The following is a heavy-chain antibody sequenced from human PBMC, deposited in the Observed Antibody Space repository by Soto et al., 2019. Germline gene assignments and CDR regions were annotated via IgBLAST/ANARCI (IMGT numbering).Heavy chain of an antibody. V-gene: IGHV1-2*04. Sequence: ASVKVSCKASGYTFTGYYMHWVRQAPGQGLEWMGWINPNSGGTNYAQKFQGWVTMTRDTSISTAYMELSRLRSDDTAVYYCARGNGDTFPYYYYGMDVWGQGTTVTVSS. D-gene: IGHD2-21*01. CDR2: INPNSGGT. CDR3: ARGNGDTFPYYYYGMDV. CDR1: GYTFTGYY. J-gene: IGHJ6*02.